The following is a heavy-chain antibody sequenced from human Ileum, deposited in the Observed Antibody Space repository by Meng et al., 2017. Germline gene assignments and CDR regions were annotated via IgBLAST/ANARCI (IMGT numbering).Heavy chain of an antibody. CDR3: TRMGDYPNVVVDH. CDR1: GFTFSTYW. D-gene: IGHD4-17*01. V-gene: IGHV3-74*01. Sequence: GGSLRLSCAASGFTFSTYWMNWVRQDPGRGLLWISRIDGDGSRADYADSVKGRFTISRDNAKNTLYLQMNSLRAEDTAMYYCTRMGDYPNVVVDHWGQGTRVTVSS. CDR2: IDGDGSRA. J-gene: IGHJ4*02.